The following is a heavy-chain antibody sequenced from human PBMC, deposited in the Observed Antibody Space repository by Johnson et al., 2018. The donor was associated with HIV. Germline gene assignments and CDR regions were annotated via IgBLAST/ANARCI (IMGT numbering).Heavy chain of an antibody. CDR2: ITGSGSSI. D-gene: IGHD3-10*01. V-gene: IGHV3-NL1*01. CDR3: AKAELIRFGELNDGFDI. Sequence: QVQLVESGGGVVQPGGSLRLSCAASGFTFSSYGMHWVRQAPGKGLEWVSYITGSGSSIYYADSVKGRFTISRDNSKNTLYLQMNNLGPEDTAVYYCAKAELIRFGELNDGFDIWGQGTMVTVSS. J-gene: IGHJ3*02. CDR1: GFTFSSYG.